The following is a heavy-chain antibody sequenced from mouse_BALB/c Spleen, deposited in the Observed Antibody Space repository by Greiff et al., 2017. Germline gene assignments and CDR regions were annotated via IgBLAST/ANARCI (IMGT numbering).Heavy chain of an antibody. J-gene: IGHJ2*01. CDR3: ARGYGYGVDY. D-gene: IGHD2-2*01. V-gene: IGHV5-6-5*01. CDR2: ISSGGST. Sequence: EVQRVESGGGLVKPGGSLKLSCAASGFTFSSYAMSWVRQTPEKRLEWVASISSGGSTYYPDSVKGRFTISRDNARNILYLQMSSLRSEDTAMYYCARGYGYGVDYWGQGTTLTVSS. CDR1: GFTFSSYA.